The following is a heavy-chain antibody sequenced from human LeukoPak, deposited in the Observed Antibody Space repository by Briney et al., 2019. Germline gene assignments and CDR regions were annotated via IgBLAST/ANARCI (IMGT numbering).Heavy chain of an antibody. J-gene: IGHJ6*02. Sequence: GGSLRLSCAASGFIFNNYNMNWVRQAPGKGLEWVSLISSSSSYIYYADSVKGRFTISRDNAKNSLYLQMNSLRAEGTAVYYCARDQSIGYCSGGSCPYGMDVWGQGTTVTVSS. V-gene: IGHV3-21*01. CDR3: ARDQSIGYCSGGSCPYGMDV. CDR1: GFIFNNYN. D-gene: IGHD2-15*01. CDR2: ISSSSSYI.